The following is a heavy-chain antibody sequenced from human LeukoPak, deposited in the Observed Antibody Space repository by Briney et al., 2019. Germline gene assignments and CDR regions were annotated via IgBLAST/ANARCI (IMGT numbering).Heavy chain of an antibody. CDR1: GFTFTSYT. CDR2: ITGGSSYI. Sequence: GGSLRLSCAASGFTFTSYTMNWVRQAPGKGLEWVSSITGGSSYIYYADSVKGRFTISRDNAKNSLYLQMTSLRVGDTAVYYCAKTYGHFDDWGQGTLVTVSS. V-gene: IGHV3-21*01. CDR3: AKTYGHFDD. J-gene: IGHJ4*02. D-gene: IGHD4-17*01.